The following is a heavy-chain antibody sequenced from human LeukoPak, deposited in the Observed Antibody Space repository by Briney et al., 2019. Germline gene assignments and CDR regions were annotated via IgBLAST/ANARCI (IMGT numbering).Heavy chain of an antibody. Sequence: SCKASGYTFITYGVNWVRQAPGKGLEWVAVISYDGSKKYYADSVKGRFTISRDNSKNTLYLQMNSLRAEDTAVYSCAREVDRLFDYWGQGTLVTVSS. D-gene: IGHD2-2*01. CDR3: AREVDRLFDY. CDR2: ISYDGSKK. J-gene: IGHJ4*02. CDR1: GYTFITYG. V-gene: IGHV3-30-3*01.